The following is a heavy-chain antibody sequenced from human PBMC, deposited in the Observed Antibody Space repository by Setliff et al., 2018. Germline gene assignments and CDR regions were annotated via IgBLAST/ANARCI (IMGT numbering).Heavy chain of an antibody. J-gene: IGHJ5*02. Sequence: PSETLSLTCNVSGASVSSHYWDWIRQPPGKGLEWIGFISYSGITTYNVSLKSRVSISVDTSKNQLSLTLSSVTAADTAVYYCATDGPVLNGDYISWGQGTLVTVSS. CDR3: ATDGPVLNGDYIS. V-gene: IGHV4-59*02. CDR2: ISYSGIT. CDR1: GASVSSHY. D-gene: IGHD3-10*01.